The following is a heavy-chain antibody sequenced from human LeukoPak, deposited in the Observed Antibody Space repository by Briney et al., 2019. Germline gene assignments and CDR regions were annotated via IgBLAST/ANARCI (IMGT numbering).Heavy chain of an antibody. D-gene: IGHD6-19*01. CDR1: GGSISSYY. CDR2: IYYSGST. Sequence: SETLSLTCTVSGGSISSYYWSWIRQPPGKGLEWIGYIYYSGSTNYNPSLKSRVTISLDTSKNQFSLKLSSVTAADTAVYYCARVVGRVQYSSGWGGFDYWGQGTLVTVSS. J-gene: IGHJ4*02. CDR3: ARVVGRVQYSSGWGGFDY. V-gene: IGHV4-59*01.